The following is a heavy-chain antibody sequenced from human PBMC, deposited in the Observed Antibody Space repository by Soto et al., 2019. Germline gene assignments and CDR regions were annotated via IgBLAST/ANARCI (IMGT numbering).Heavy chain of an antibody. CDR2: IIPIFGTA. Sequence: ASVKVSCKASGGTFSIYAISWVRQAPGQGLEWMGGIIPIFGTANYAQKFQGRVTITADESTSTAYMELSSLRSEDTAVYYCARAWSITYYYDSSGYSPRGFDPWGQGTLVTVSS. CDR1: GGTFSIYA. J-gene: IGHJ5*02. V-gene: IGHV1-69*13. CDR3: ARAWSITYYYDSSGYSPRGFDP. D-gene: IGHD3-22*01.